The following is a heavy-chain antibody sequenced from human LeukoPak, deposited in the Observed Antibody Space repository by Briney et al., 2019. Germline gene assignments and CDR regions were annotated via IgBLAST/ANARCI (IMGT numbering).Heavy chain of an antibody. J-gene: IGHJ4*02. CDR1: GFTFSTYA. CDR2: ISGSGDST. V-gene: IGHV3-23*01. Sequence: GGSLRLSCAASGFTFSTYAVNWVRQAPGKGLEWVSTISGSGDSTYYADSMKGRFTISRDNSKDTLYLQMSSVRVDDTAVYYCARDVGIAARPCGYWGQGTLVTVSS. D-gene: IGHD6-6*01. CDR3: ARDVGIAARPCGY.